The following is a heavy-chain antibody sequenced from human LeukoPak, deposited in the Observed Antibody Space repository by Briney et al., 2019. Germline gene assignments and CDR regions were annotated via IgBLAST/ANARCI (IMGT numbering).Heavy chain of an antibody. D-gene: IGHD5-18*01. CDR3: ARDLYSRGDTAMSLDY. CDR1: GYTFTSDG. J-gene: IGHJ4*02. V-gene: IGHV1-18*01. Sequence: VASVKVSCKASGYTFTSDGISWVRQAPGQGLEWMGWISAYNGNTNYAQKLQGRVTMTTDTSTSTAYMELRSLRSDDTAVYYCARDLYSRGDTAMSLDYWGQGTLVTVSS. CDR2: ISAYNGNT.